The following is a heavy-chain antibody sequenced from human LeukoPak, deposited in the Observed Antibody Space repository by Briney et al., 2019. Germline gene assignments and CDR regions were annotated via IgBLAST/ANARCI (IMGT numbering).Heavy chain of an antibody. Sequence: GESLRLSCAASGFTFSDYAMTWVRQAPGKGLEWVSTINSGGAINYADSVKGRFTISRDNAKYSLYLQMNSLRAEDTAIYYCARASPQQAFLFDYWGQGTLVTVSS. D-gene: IGHD1/OR15-1a*01. J-gene: IGHJ4*02. CDR2: INSGGAI. CDR3: ARASPQQAFLFDY. CDR1: GFTFSDYA. V-gene: IGHV3-69-1*01.